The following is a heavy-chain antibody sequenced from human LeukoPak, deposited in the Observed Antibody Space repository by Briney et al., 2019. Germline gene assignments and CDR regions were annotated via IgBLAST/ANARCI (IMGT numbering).Heavy chain of an antibody. D-gene: IGHD3-22*01. CDR2: IYYSGST. CDR3: ARSGNLILAEWLLPALTGYYMDV. CDR1: GGSISSGGYY. V-gene: IGHV4-31*03. Sequence: SETLSLTCTVSGGSISSGGYYWSWIRQHPGKGLEWIGYIYYSGSTYYNPSLKSRVTISVDTSKNQFSLKLSSVTAADTAVYYCARSGNLILAEWLLPALTGYYMDVWGKGTTVTVSS. J-gene: IGHJ6*03.